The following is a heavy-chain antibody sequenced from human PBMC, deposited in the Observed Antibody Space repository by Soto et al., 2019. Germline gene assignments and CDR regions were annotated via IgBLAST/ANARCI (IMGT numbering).Heavy chain of an antibody. V-gene: IGHV4-59*01. D-gene: IGHD3-3*01. CDR1: GGSISSYY. J-gene: IGHJ5*02. CDR2: IYYSGST. CDR3: ARENKYGFWSGSNWFDH. Sequence: SETLSLTCTVSGGSISSYYWSWIRQPPGKGLEWIGYIYYSGSTNYNPSLKSRVTISVDTSKNQFSLKLSSVTAADTAVYYCARENKYGFWSGSNWFDHWDQGTLVTVSS.